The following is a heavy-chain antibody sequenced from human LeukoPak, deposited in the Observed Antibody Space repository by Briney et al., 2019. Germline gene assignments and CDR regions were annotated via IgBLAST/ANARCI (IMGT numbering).Heavy chain of an antibody. CDR3: ARAITGLWFGEGGWFDP. CDR1: GGSISSYY. V-gene: IGHV4-59*01. Sequence: SEXXSLTCTVSGGSISSYYWSWIRQPPGKGLEWIGYIYYSGSTNYNPSLKSRVTISVDTSKNQCSLKLSSVTAADTAVYYCARAITGLWFGEGGWFDPWGQGTLVTVSS. CDR2: IYYSGST. J-gene: IGHJ5*02. D-gene: IGHD3-10*01.